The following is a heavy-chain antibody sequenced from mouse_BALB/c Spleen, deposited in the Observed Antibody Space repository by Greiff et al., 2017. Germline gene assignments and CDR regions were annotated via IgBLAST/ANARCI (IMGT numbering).Heavy chain of an antibody. J-gene: IGHJ3*01. Sequence: EVQRVESGGGLVQPGGSRKLSCAASGFTFSSFGMHWVRQAPEKGLEWVAYISSGGGSTYYPDTVKGRFTISRDNAKNTLYLQMSSLKSEDTAMYYCARHENGNYGAWFAYWGQGTLVTVSA. V-gene: IGHV5-12-1*01. D-gene: IGHD2-1*01. CDR2: ISSGGGST. CDR1: GFTFSSFG. CDR3: ARHENGNYGAWFAY.